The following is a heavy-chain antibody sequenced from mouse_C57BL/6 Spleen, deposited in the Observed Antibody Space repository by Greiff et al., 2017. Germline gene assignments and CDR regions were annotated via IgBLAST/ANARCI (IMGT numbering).Heavy chain of an antibody. V-gene: IGHV1-4*01. J-gene: IGHJ2*01. Sequence: QVQLQPSGAELARPGASVKMSCKASVYTFTSYTMHWVKQRPGQGLEWIGYINPSSGYTKYNQKFKDKATFTADKSSSTAYMKLSSLTSEDCAVYYRAKGIDITSVGAPCNDWGKGNTLADAS. CDR3: AKGIDITSVGAPCND. CDR2: INPSSGYT. D-gene: IGHD1-1*01. CDR1: VYTFTSYT.